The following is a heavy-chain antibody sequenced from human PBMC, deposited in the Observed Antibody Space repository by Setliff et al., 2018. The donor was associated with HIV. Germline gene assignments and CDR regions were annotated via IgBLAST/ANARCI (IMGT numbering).Heavy chain of an antibody. Sequence: ASVKVSCKASGYTFTSYALHWVRQAPGQRLEWMGWVNADNGNTKYSEKFQGRVTITRDTAASTVYMELSGLKSEDTAVYYCAREGQWLAWGQGTLVTVSS. J-gene: IGHJ5*02. V-gene: IGHV1-3*01. CDR2: VNADNGNT. D-gene: IGHD6-19*01. CDR3: AREGQWLA. CDR1: GYTFTSYA.